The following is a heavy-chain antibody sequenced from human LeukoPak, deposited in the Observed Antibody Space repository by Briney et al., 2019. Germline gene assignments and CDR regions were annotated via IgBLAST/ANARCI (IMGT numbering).Heavy chain of an antibody. CDR3: ASFPWDLRPT. CDR2: ITSTSDTI. V-gene: IGHV3-48*01. D-gene: IGHD1-26*01. J-gene: IGHJ4*02. CDR1: GFPFSTYS. Sequence: GGSLRVFCVTSGFPFSTYSMNWVRQAPGKGLEWPSYITSTSDTIYYADSVKGRFTISRDNAKNSLYLQMNSLRAEDTAVYYCASFPWDLRPTWGQGTLVSVAS.